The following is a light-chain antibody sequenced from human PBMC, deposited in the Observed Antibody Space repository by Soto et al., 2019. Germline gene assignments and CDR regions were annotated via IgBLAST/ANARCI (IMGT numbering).Light chain of an antibody. CDR3: QQANNFPYT. V-gene: IGKV1-12*01. CDR2: TAS. CDR1: QDISNW. Sequence: DIQMIQSPSSVSASVGDRVTITCRASQDISNWLAWYQQKPGKAPKLLIYTASNLQSGVPSRFSGSGSGTDFTLTISSLQPEDFAIYYCQQANNFPYTFGQGTKLEI. J-gene: IGKJ2*01.